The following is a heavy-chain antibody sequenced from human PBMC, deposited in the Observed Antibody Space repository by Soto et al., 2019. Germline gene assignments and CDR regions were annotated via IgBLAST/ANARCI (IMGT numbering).Heavy chain of an antibody. V-gene: IGHV1-46*01. Sequence: GASVKVSCKASGYTFTSYYTHWVRQAPGQGLEWMGIINPSGGSTSYAQKFQGRVTMTRDTSTSTVYMELSSLRSEDTAVYYCARSRSSLVSSSWRYFDYWGQGTLVTVSS. CDR3: ARSRSSLVSSSWRYFDY. D-gene: IGHD6-13*01. CDR1: GYTFTSYY. J-gene: IGHJ4*02. CDR2: INPSGGST.